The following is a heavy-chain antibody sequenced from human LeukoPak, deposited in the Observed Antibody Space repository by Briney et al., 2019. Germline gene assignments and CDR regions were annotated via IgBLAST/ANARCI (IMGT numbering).Heavy chain of an antibody. V-gene: IGHV4-39*01. D-gene: IGHD4-17*01. CDR1: GGSISSSSYY. Sequence: PSETLSLTCTVSGGSISSSSYYCGWIRQPPGEGLEWIGSIYYSGRTYYNPSLKSRVTISVDTSKNQFSLKLNSVTAADTAMYYCARPGYGDYIRWFDPWGQGTLVTVSS. J-gene: IGHJ5*02. CDR2: IYYSGRT. CDR3: ARPGYGDYIRWFDP.